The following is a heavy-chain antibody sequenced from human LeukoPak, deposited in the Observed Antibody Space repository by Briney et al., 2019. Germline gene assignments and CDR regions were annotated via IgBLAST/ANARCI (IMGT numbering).Heavy chain of an antibody. CDR1: GYTFTGYY. V-gene: IGHV1-2*02. CDR2: INPNSGGT. CDR3: ARDRFDFGEYHFDQ. J-gene: IGHJ4*02. D-gene: IGHD3-16*01. Sequence: ASVKVSCKTSGYTFTGYYMNWVRQAPGQGPEWMGWINPNSGGTNYAQKFKGRVTMTRDTSISTAYMELSSLRSDDTAVYYCARDRFDFGEYHFDQLGQGALVTVSS.